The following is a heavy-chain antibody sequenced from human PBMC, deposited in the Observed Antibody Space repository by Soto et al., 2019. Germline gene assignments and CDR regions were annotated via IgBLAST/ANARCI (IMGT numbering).Heavy chain of an antibody. CDR3: ARERGGLGGNDAFDI. D-gene: IGHD3-16*01. V-gene: IGHV1-3*01. J-gene: IGHJ3*02. CDR1: GYTFTSYA. Sequence: GASVKVSCKASGYTFTSYAMHWVRQAPGQRLEWMGWINAGNGNTKYSQKFQGRVTITRDTSASTAYMELSSLRSEDTAVYYCARERGGLGGNDAFDIWGQGTMVTVS. CDR2: INAGNGNT.